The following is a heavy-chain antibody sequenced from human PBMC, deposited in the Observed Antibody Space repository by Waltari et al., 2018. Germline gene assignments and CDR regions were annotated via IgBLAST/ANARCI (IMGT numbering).Heavy chain of an antibody. CDR3: AKEGLTVAATED. V-gene: IGHV3-23*01. CDR1: GCAFSTHA. CDR2: ISGSGATT. J-gene: IGHJ4*02. D-gene: IGHD6-19*01. Sequence: EVQLLESGGALIQPGGSLKLSCAVSGCAFSTHAMSWVRQAPGKGLEWVSAISGSGATTYYADSVKGRFTISRDNSKNTFYLQMTSLTADDTGIYYCAKEGLTVAATEDWGQGTLVTVSS.